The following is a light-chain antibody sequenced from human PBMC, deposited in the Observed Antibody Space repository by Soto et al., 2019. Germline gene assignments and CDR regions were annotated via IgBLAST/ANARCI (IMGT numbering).Light chain of an antibody. J-gene: IGKJ1*01. CDR1: QTISSW. CDR3: QHYNSYSEA. V-gene: IGKV1-5*03. CDR2: KAS. Sequence: DIQMTQSPSTRSGSVGDRVTITCRARQTISSWLAWYQPKPGKAPKLLIYKASTLKSGVTSRFSGSGSGTKFTLTFSSLQRDDFATYYCQHYNSYSEALGQGTKVELK.